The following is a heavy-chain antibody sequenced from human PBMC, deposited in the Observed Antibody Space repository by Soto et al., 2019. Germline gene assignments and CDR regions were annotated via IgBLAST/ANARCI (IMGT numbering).Heavy chain of an antibody. V-gene: IGHV3-30-3*01. CDR1: VFTFVAYC. CDR3: ARSIVTNVKSLIDN. J-gene: IGHJ4*01. Sequence: GWSLILSWASSVFTFVAYCFHGVAQAPGKGREWVALISYDGTYKTYADSFKGRFTISRDNSQNTLSLQMNSLGPEDTDVYYCARSIVTNVKSLIDNWGQRTLVTVSS. D-gene: IGHD3-16*02. CDR2: ISYDGTYK.